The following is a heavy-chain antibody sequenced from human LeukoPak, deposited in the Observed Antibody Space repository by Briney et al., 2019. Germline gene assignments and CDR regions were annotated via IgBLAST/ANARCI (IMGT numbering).Heavy chain of an antibody. J-gene: IGHJ4*02. Sequence: GGSLRLSCAASGFTFSHYYMSWIRQAPGKGLEWVSAISGSGGSTYYTDSVKGRFTISRDNSKNTLYLQMNSLRAEDTAVYYCAKYYYDSSGYSGVFDYWGQGTLVTVSS. CDR2: ISGSGGST. V-gene: IGHV3-23*01. D-gene: IGHD3-22*01. CDR1: GFTFSHYY. CDR3: AKYYYDSSGYSGVFDY.